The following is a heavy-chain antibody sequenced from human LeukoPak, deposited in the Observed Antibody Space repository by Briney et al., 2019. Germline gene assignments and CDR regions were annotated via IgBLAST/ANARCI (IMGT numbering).Heavy chain of an antibody. D-gene: IGHD1-1*01. CDR3: ARDGIMTYAFDI. CDR2: IKQDGSVQ. J-gene: IGHJ3*02. Sequence: PGGSLRLSCSASGFTFSSYWMSWVRQAPGKGLEWMANIKQDGSVQNYVDSVKGRFTISRDNAKDSLFLQLNNLRAEDMAVYFCARDGIMTYAFDIWGQGTKVTVS. CDR1: GFTFSSYW. V-gene: IGHV3-7*01.